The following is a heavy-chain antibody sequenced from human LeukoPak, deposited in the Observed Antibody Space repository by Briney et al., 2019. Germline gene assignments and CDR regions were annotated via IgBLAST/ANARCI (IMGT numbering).Heavy chain of an antibody. J-gene: IGHJ4*02. CDR1: GGSIRSSYYY. Sequence: ETLSLTCTVSGGSIRSSYYYWGWIRQPPGKGLVWVSRISGDGSSTSYADSVKGRFTISRDNAKNTLYLQMNSLRAEDTAVYYCARGSTIFGVVIVDYWGQGTLVTVSS. D-gene: IGHD3-3*01. CDR2: ISGDGSST. CDR3: ARGSTIFGVVIVDY. V-gene: IGHV3-74*01.